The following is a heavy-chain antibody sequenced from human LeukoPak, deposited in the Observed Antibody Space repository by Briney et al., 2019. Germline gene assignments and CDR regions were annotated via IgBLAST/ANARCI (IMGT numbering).Heavy chain of an antibody. V-gene: IGHV3-21*01. J-gene: IGHJ4*02. D-gene: IGHD1-1*01. CDR2: ISGSNSYI. CDR3: ARALTTLTYEGY. Sequence: PGGSLRLSCAASGFTFSSYAMHWIRQAPGKGLEWVSSISGSNSYIFYADSVKGRFTVSRDNAKDSLYLQMNSLRAEDTAVYYCARALTTLTYEGYWGQGTLVTVSS. CDR1: GFTFSSYA.